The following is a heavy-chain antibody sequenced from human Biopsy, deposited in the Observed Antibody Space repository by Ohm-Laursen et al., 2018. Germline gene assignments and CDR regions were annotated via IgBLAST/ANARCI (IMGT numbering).Heavy chain of an antibody. CDR2: IYYSGST. J-gene: IGHJ6*02. CDR1: GGTVGRDY. CDR3: ARATNSTGWPYYYFYGMDV. V-gene: IGHV4-59*02. Sequence: SETLSLTWTDYGGTVGRDYWSWIRHTPGKGLEWIGYIYYSGSTNYNPSLKSRVTISVDTSKNQFSLRLNSVTAADTAVYYCARATNSTGWPYYYFYGMDVWGQGTTVTVSS. D-gene: IGHD2/OR15-2a*01.